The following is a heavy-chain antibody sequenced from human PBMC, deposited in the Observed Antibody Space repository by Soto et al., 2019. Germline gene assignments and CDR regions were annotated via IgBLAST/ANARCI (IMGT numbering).Heavy chain of an antibody. CDR3: ARLNEGFRFDP. Sequence: SETLSLTCTVSGGSISSYYWSWIRQPPGKGLEWIGYIYYSGSTNYNPSLKSRVTISVDTSKNQFSLKLSSVTAADTAVYYCARLNEGFRFDPWGQGTLVSVSS. J-gene: IGHJ5*02. D-gene: IGHD1-1*01. CDR2: IYYSGST. V-gene: IGHV4-59*01. CDR1: GGSISSYY.